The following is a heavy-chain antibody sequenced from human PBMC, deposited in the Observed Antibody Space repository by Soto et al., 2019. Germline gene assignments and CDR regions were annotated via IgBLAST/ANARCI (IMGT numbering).Heavy chain of an antibody. J-gene: IGHJ6*02. CDR3: ASEYCSGGSCPLYYGMDV. D-gene: IGHD2-15*01. V-gene: IGHV5-51*01. CDR2: IYPGDSDT. CDR1: GYRFTSYW. Sequence: GESLKISCKGSGYRFTSYWIGWVRQMPGKGLEWMGIIYPGDSDTRYSPSFQGQVTISADKSISTACLQWSSLKASDTAVYYCASEYCSGGSCPLYYGMDVWGQGTTVTVSS.